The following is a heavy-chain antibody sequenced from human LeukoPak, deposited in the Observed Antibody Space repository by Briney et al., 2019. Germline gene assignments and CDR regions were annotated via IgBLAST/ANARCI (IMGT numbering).Heavy chain of an antibody. J-gene: IGHJ6*04. D-gene: IGHD2-2*01. Sequence: GGSLRLSCAASGFTFSSYSMSWVRQAPGKGLEWVSSISSSSYIYYADSVKGRFTISRDNAKNSLYLQMNSLRAEYTAVYYCARDLSPVYCSSTSCYSNYGMDVWGKGTTVTVSS. V-gene: IGHV3-21*01. CDR3: ARDLSPVYCSSTSCYSNYGMDV. CDR2: ISSSSYI. CDR1: GFTFSSYS.